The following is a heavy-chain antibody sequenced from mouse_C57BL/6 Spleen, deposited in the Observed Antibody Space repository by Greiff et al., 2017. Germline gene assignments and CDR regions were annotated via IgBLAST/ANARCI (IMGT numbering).Heavy chain of an antibody. Sequence: QVQLQQSGPELVKPGASVKISCKASGYAFSSSWMNWVKQRPGKGLEWIGRIYPGDGDTNYNGKFKGKATLAADKSSSTAYMQLSSLTSEDSAVYCCAGSRYCYGSKDYWGQGTTLTVSS. V-gene: IGHV1-82*01. D-gene: IGHD1-1*01. CDR1: GYAFSSSW. J-gene: IGHJ2*01. CDR2: IYPGDGDT. CDR3: AGSRYCYGSKDY.